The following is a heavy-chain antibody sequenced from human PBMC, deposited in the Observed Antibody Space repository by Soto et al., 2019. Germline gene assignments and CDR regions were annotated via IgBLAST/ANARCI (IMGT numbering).Heavy chain of an antibody. D-gene: IGHD6-19*01. J-gene: IGHJ5*02. CDR1: GFTFSSYA. V-gene: IGHV3-23*01. CDR3: AKGPPDSSGWSESWFDP. Sequence: EVQLLESGGGLVQPGGSLRLSCAASGFTFSSYAMSWVRQAPGKGLEWVSAISGSGGSTYYADSVKGRFTISRDNSKNTLYLQMNSLRAEDTAVYYCAKGPPDSSGWSESWFDPWGQGTLVTVSS. CDR2: ISGSGGST.